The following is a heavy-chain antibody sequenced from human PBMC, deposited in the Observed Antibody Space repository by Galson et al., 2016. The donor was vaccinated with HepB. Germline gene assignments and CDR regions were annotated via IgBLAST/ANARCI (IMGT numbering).Heavy chain of an antibody. CDR2: IKQDASEK. V-gene: IGHV3-7*03. Sequence: SLRLSCAASGFSFGTYWMTWVRQAPGKGLEWVANIKQDASEKYYADSVRGRFTISRDNAKNSLFLQMNNLRAEDTALYYCARDKDMWDYGGIKFDRWGQGTLVTVSS. CDR1: GFSFGTYW. D-gene: IGHD4-23*01. J-gene: IGHJ5*02. CDR3: ARDKDMWDYGGIKFDR.